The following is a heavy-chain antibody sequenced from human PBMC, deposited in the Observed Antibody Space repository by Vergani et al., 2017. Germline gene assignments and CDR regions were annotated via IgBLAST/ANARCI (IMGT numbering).Heavy chain of an antibody. J-gene: IGHJ5*02. CDR2: IIPVLGKT. CDR3: ARVVVVVPAALFDP. V-gene: IGHV1-69*08. CDR1: GATFRSNT. Sequence: QVQLVQSGAEVKKPGSSVKVSCKASGATFRSNTISWVRQVPGQGLEWMGRIIPVLGKTKYAQDFQGRLTITADTSTSTAYMELTSLRSQDTAVYYCARVVVVVPAALFDPWGQGTLVTVSS. D-gene: IGHD2-2*01.